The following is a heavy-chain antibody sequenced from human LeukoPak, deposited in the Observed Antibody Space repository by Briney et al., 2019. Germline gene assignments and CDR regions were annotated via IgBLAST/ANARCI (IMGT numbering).Heavy chain of an antibody. CDR1: GFTFSSYG. Sequence: GGSLRLSCVASGFTFSSYGMHWVRQAPGKGLEWVVVISYDGSNKYYADSVKGRFTISRDNSKNTLYLEMNGLRTEDTAVYYCAKDTGSTSWHTFDSWGQGTLVTVSS. D-gene: IGHD2-2*01. CDR2: ISYDGSNK. V-gene: IGHV3-30*18. J-gene: IGHJ4*02. CDR3: AKDTGSTSWHTFDS.